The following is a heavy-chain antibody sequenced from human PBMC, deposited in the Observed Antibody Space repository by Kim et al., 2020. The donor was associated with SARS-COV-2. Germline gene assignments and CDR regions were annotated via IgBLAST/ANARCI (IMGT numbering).Heavy chain of an antibody. CDR2: IWYDGSNK. CDR3: AKDERTVKSPRDYYYGMDV. CDR1: GFTFSSYG. Sequence: GGSLRLSCAASGFTFSSYGMHWVRQAPGKGLEWVAVIWYDGSNKYYADSVKGRFTISRDNSKNTLYLQMNSLRAEDTAVYYCAKDERTVKSPRDYYYGMDVWGQGTTVTVSS. J-gene: IGHJ6*02. D-gene: IGHD4-17*01. V-gene: IGHV3-33*06.